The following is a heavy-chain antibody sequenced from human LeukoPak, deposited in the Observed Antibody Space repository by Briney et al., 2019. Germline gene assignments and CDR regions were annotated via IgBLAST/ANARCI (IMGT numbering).Heavy chain of an antibody. CDR3: ARVSSSWTGPKLDY. J-gene: IGHJ4*02. V-gene: IGHV4-34*01. CDR2: INHSGST. D-gene: IGHD6-13*01. CDR1: GGSFSGYY. Sequence: SETLSLTCAVYGGSFSGYYWSWIRQPPGKGLEWIGEINHSGSTNYNPSLKSRVTISVDTSKNQFSLKLSSVTAADTAVYYCARVSSSWTGPKLDYWGQGTLVTVSS.